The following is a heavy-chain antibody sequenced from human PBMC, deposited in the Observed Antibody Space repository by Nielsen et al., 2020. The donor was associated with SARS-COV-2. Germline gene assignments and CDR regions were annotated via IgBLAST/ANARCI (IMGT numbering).Heavy chain of an antibody. CDR3: ARGQNIVVVPAAKDYYYYYMDV. Sequence: VRQMPGKGLEWVSSISSSSSYIYYADSVKGRFTISRDNAKNSLYLQMNSLRAEDTAVYYCARGQNIVVVPAAKDYYYYYMDVWGKGITVTVSS. CDR2: ISSSSSYI. V-gene: IGHV3-21*01. J-gene: IGHJ6*03. D-gene: IGHD2-2*01.